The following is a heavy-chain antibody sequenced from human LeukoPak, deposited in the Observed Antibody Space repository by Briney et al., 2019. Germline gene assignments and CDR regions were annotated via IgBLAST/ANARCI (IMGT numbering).Heavy chain of an antibody. D-gene: IGHD6-19*01. CDR3: ARGYSSGWYCVFNY. V-gene: IGHV1-2*02. CDR1: GYTFTGYY. J-gene: IGHJ4*02. CDR2: INPNSGGT. Sequence: ASVKVSCKASGYTFTGYYMHWVRQAPGQGLGWMGWINPNSGGTNNAQKFQGRVTMTRDTSISTAYMELSRLRSDDTAVYYCARGYSSGWYCVFNYWGQGTLVTVSS.